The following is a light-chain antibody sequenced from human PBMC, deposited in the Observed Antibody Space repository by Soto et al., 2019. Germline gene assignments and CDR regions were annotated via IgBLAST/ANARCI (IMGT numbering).Light chain of an antibody. V-gene: IGKV4-1*01. J-gene: IGKJ2*02. CDR3: QQFYVVPCT. CDR1: QSVLHSPNNKNY. Sequence: DIVMTQSPDSLAVSLGERATINCKSSQSVLHSPNNKNYLAWFQQKPGQPPKLLIYWASTRESGVPDRFSGSGSGTDFTLTISSLQAEDVAVYYSQQFYVVPCTLGQGTKLEIK. CDR2: WAS.